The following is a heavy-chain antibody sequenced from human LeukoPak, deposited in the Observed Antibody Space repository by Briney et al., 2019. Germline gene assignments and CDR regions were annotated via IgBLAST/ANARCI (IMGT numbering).Heavy chain of an antibody. D-gene: IGHD6-19*01. Sequence: SVTVSCKASGGTFTTDAISWVRQAPGQGLEWMGRVIPYLGIIDYTQKFQGRLTISADKSTSTAYMQMNSLTSEDTAVYYCARDTAVAPRTNWFDPWGQGTLVTVSS. CDR1: GGTFTTDA. CDR3: ARDTAVAPRTNWFDP. J-gene: IGHJ5*02. V-gene: IGHV1-69*04. CDR2: VIPYLGII.